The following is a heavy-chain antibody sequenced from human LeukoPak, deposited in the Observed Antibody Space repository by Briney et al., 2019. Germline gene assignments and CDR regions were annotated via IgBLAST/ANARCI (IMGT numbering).Heavy chain of an antibody. V-gene: IGHV3-33*06. D-gene: IGHD3-10*01. Sequence: GGSLRLSXAASGFTFSSYGMHWVSQAPGKGLEWVAVIWYDGSNKYYADSVKGRFTISRDNSKNTLYLQMNSLRAEDTAVYYCAKTYVYGSGSLFFDYWGQGTLVTVSS. J-gene: IGHJ4*02. CDR1: GFTFSSYG. CDR2: IWYDGSNK. CDR3: AKTYVYGSGSLFFDY.